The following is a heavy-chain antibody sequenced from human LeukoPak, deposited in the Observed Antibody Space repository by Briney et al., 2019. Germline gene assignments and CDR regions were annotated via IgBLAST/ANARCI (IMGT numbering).Heavy chain of an antibody. V-gene: IGHV5-51*01. CDR2: IYPGDSDT. CDR1: GYSFTSYW. J-gene: IGHJ2*01. CDR3: ASSVAGTFWYLDL. D-gene: IGHD6-19*01. Sequence: GESLKISCKGSGYSFTSYWIVWVRQMPAKGLEWMGIIYPGDSDTRYSPSFQGQVTISADKSISTAYLQWSSLKASDTAMYYCASSVAGTFWYLDLWGRGTLVTVSS.